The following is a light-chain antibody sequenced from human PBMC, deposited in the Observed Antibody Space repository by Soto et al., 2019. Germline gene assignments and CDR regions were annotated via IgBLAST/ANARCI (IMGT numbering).Light chain of an antibody. CDR2: GAS. CDR1: QSISSSY. V-gene: IGKV3-20*01. J-gene: IGKJ3*01. Sequence: EIGLTQSPGTLSLSPGERATLSCRASQSISSSYLAWYQQKPGQAPRLLVYGASSRATGIPGRFSGSGSGTDFTLTISRLEPEDFAEYYCQHYGSSRFTFGPGTKVDIK. CDR3: QHYGSSRFT.